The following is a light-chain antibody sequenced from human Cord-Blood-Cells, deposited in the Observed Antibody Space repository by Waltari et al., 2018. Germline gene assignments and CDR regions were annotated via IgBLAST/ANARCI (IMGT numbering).Light chain of an antibody. J-gene: IGLJ1*01. V-gene: IGLV1-47*01. CDR3: AAWDDSLSGSYV. CDR1: SSNIGSNY. CDR2: RNN. Sequence: QSVLTQPPSASGTPGQRVPIPRSGSSSNIGSNYLYWYQQLPGTAPKLLIYRNNQRPSGVPDRFSGSKSGTSASLAISGLRSEDEADYYCAAWDDSLSGSYVFGTGTKVTVL.